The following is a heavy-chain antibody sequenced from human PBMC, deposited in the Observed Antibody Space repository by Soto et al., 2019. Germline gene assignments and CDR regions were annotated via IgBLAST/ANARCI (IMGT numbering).Heavy chain of an antibody. CDR1: GFTFSSYA. CDR3: AKDVYPGYDSSGYSPPFDY. J-gene: IGHJ4*02. V-gene: IGHV3-23*01. CDR2: ISGSGGST. Sequence: GSLRLSCAASGFTFSSYAMSWVRQAPGKGLEWVSAISGSGGSTYYADSVKGRFTISRDNSKNTLYLQMNSLRAEDTAVYYCAKDVYPGYDSSGYSPPFDYWGQGTLVTVSS. D-gene: IGHD3-22*01.